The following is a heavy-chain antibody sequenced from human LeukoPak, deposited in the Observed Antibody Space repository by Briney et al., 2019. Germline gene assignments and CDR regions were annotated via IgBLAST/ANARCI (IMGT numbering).Heavy chain of an antibody. CDR1: GGSFSGYY. D-gene: IGHD4-23*01. CDR2: IYYSGST. J-gene: IGHJ2*01. V-gene: IGHV4-39*01. CDR3: ARRNSKVGLFTVYWYFDL. Sequence: SETLSLTCAVYGGSFSGYYWGWIRQPPGKGLEWIGSIYYSGSTYYNPSLKSRVTISVDTSKNQFSLKLSSVTAADTAVYYCARRNSKVGLFTVYWYFDLWGRGTLVTVSS.